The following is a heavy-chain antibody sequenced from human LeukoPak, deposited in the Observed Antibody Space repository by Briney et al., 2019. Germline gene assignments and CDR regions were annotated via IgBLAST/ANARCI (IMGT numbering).Heavy chain of an antibody. CDR1: GFPFGTYG. J-gene: IGHJ2*01. D-gene: IGHD7-27*01. V-gene: IGHV3-23*01. CDR2: INGSSCT. Sequence: GGSLRLPCEASGFPFGTYGMTGVRQSPGKGRVGVSGINGSSCTYYRGSLRGRFTIPRDNSKNTLHLQNDKLTAEDQGIEYFASELVSLGTGYFDLWGRGTLVTVSS. CDR3: ASELVSLGTGYFDL.